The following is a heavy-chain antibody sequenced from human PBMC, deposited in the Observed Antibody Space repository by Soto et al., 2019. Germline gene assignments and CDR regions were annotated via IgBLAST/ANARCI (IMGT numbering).Heavy chain of an antibody. J-gene: IGHJ4*02. D-gene: IGHD6-19*01. V-gene: IGHV3-30*18. CDR1: GFTFSSYG. CDR2: ISYDGSNK. Sequence: GGSLRLSCAASGFTFSSYGMHWVRQAPGKGLEWVAVISYDGSNKYYADSVKGRFTISRDNSKNTLYLQMNSLRAEDTAVYYCAKDPLEWLVPETYYFDYWGQGTLVTVSS. CDR3: AKDPLEWLVPETYYFDY.